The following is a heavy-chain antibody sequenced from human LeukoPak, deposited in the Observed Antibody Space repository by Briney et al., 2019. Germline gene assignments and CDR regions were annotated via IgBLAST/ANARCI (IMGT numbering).Heavy chain of an antibody. CDR2: ISSSSSYI. CDR3: ARGSQLRKNWFDP. J-gene: IGHJ5*02. CDR1: GFTFSSYS. V-gene: IGHV3-21*05. D-gene: IGHD1-26*01. Sequence: GGSLRLSCAASGFTFSSYSMNWVRQAPGKGLEWLSYISSSSSYIYYADSVKGRFTISRDNAKNSLYLQMNSLRAEDTAVYYCARGSQLRKNWFDPWGRGTLVTVSS.